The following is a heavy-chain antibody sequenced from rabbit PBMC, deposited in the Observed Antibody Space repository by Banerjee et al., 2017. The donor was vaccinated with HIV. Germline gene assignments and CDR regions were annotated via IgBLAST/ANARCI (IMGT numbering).Heavy chain of an antibody. V-gene: IGHV1S40*01. J-gene: IGHJ4*01. CDR2: IDTNSGST. D-gene: IGHD1-1*01. CDR3: ARDDSGYWPYYFNL. Sequence: QQLVESGGGLVKPGASLTLTCTASGFSFSSDYDMWWVRQAPGKGLEWIACIDTNSGSTYYASWAKGRFTISKTSSTTVTLQMTSLTAADTATYFCARDDSGYWPYYFNLWGQGTLVTVS. CDR1: GFSFSSDYD.